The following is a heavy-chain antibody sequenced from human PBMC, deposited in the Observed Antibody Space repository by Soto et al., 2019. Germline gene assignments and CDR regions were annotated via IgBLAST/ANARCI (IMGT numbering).Heavy chain of an antibody. D-gene: IGHD4-17*01. Sequence: EVRLVESGGNLIQPGGSLTLSCAAPGVTFSTYGMTWVGQAPEGGLEWVSHINGGGSNILYADSVKGRFTIARDNGKNSVYLHMNSLIDEDTAVYYCATDPDGDLDFDYWGQGTLVSVSS. CDR1: GVTFSTYG. J-gene: IGHJ4*02. V-gene: IGHV3-48*02. CDR3: ATDPDGDLDFDY. CDR2: INGGGSNI.